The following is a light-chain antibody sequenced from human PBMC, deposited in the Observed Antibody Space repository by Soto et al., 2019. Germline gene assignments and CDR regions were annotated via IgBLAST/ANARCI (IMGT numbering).Light chain of an antibody. CDR3: QQSYSTPLYT. CDR2: AAS. V-gene: IGKV1-39*01. J-gene: IGKJ2*01. Sequence: DIQMTHSPSSLSASVGDRVTITCRASQSISSYLNWYQQKPGKAPKLLIYAASSLQSGVPSRFSGSGSGTDFTLTISSLQPEDFATYYCQQSYSTPLYTCGQGTKLEIK. CDR1: QSISSY.